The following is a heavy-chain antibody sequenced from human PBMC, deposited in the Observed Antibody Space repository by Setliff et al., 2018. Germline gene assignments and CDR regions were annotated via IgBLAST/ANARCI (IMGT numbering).Heavy chain of an antibody. J-gene: IGHJ4*02. Sequence: ASVKVSCKASGYTFTNYGISWVRQAPGQGLEWMGWISTYNGKTDYAQKFQGRVTMTEGTSTDTAYMELSSLRSEDTAVYYCARYNVLATAHDFWGRGTLVTVSS. D-gene: IGHD2-8*02. CDR3: ARYNVLATAHDF. CDR1: GYTFTNYG. V-gene: IGHV1-18*01. CDR2: ISTYNGKT.